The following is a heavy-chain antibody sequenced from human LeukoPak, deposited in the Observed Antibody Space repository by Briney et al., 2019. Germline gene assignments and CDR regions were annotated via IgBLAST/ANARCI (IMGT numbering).Heavy chain of an antibody. CDR1: GFTFSSYA. D-gene: IGHD3-10*01. Sequence: GGSLRLSCAASGFTFSSYAMSWVRQAPGKGLEWVSAISGSGGSTYYADSVKGRFTISRDNSKNTLYLQMNSLRAEDTAVYYCAKVRELLWFGEEYYFDYWGQGTLVTVSS. CDR2: ISGSGGST. CDR3: AKVRELLWFGEEYYFDY. V-gene: IGHV3-23*01. J-gene: IGHJ4*02.